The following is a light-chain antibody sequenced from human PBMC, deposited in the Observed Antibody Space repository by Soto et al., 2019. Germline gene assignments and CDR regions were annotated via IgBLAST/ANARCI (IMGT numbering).Light chain of an antibody. CDR1: QSISYW. Sequence: DIPMTQSPSTLSASVGDRVTITCRASQSISYWLAWYQQKPGKAPNLLIYKASSLESGVPSRFSGSGSGTEVTLTISSLQPDDFATYYCQQYNNYWTFGQGTKVEIK. CDR3: QQYNNYWT. CDR2: KAS. V-gene: IGKV1-5*03. J-gene: IGKJ1*01.